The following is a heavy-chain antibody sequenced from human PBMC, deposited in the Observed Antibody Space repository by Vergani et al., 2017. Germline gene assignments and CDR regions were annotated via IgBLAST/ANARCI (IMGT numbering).Heavy chain of an antibody. CDR2: IKQDGSEK. V-gene: IGHV3-7*03. CDR1: GFTFSSYW. CDR3: ARELVPFYYYYYGMYV. Sequence: EVQMVESGGGLVQPGGSLRLSCAASGFTFSSYWMSWVRQAPGKGLEWVANIKQDGSEKYYVDSVKGRFTISRDNAKNSLYLQMNSLRAEDTAVYYCARELVPFYYYYYGMYVWGQGTTVTVSS. D-gene: IGHD3-10*01. J-gene: IGHJ6*02.